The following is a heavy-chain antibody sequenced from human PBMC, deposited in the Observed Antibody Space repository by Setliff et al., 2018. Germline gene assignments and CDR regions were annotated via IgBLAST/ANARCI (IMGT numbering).Heavy chain of an antibody. D-gene: IGHD3-22*01. V-gene: IGHV1-69*02. J-gene: IGHJ4*02. Sequence: ASVKVSCKASGGPLNSYSFSWVRQAPGQGLEWMGRIIPVLDITRYSQKFQGRVTITADKSTSIIYMELTSLRSDDTAVYYCARHPPPPNYFDIGALDSWGQGTLVTVSS. CDR2: IIPVLDIT. CDR1: GGPLNSYS. CDR3: ARHPPPPNYFDIGALDS.